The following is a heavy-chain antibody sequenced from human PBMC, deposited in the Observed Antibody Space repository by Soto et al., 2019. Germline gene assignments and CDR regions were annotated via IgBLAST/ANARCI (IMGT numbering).Heavy chain of an antibody. CDR2: IYPADSET. CDR3: ARLLITMVRGVIPSEGWFDP. D-gene: IGHD3-10*01. CDR1: GYSFITYW. V-gene: IGHV5-51*01. Sequence: GESLKISCKGSGYSFITYWIGWVRQMPGKGLEWMAMIYPADSETRYSPSFQGHVTISADKSISTAYLQWSSLKASDTAIYYCARLLITMVRGVIPSEGWFDPWGQGTLVTVSS. J-gene: IGHJ5*02.